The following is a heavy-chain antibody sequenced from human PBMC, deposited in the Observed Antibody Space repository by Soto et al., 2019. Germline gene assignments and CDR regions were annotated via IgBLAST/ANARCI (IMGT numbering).Heavy chain of an antibody. J-gene: IGHJ4*02. CDR2: IYYSGST. Sequence: SETLSLTCTVTGGSISSYYWSWIRQPPGKGLEWIGYIYYSGSTNYNPSLKSRVTISVDTSKNQFSLKLSSVTAADTAVYYCARARVRGVPYYFDYWGQGTLVTVSS. D-gene: IGHD3-10*01. V-gene: IGHV4-59*01. CDR3: ARARVRGVPYYFDY. CDR1: GGSISSYY.